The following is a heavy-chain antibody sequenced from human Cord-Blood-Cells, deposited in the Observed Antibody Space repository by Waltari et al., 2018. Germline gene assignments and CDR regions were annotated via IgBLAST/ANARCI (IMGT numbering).Heavy chain of an antibody. Sequence: GGSISSGGYYWSWIRQHPGKGLEWIGYIYYSGSTYYNPSLKSRVTISVDTSKNQFSLKLSSLTAADTAVYYCARTGPSDSYGYYYYYYMDVWGKGTTVTVSS. D-gene: IGHD5-18*01. CDR3: ARTGPSDSYGYYYYYYMDV. CDR1: GGSISSGGYY. J-gene: IGHJ6*03. V-gene: IGHV4-31*02. CDR2: IYYSGST.